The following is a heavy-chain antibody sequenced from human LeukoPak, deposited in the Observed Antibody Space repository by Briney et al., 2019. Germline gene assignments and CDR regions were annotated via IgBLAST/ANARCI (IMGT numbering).Heavy chain of an antibody. V-gene: IGHV1-18*01. D-gene: IGHD3-3*01. CDR3: ARVPLDYDFWSGTRYYFDY. CDR2: ISAYNGNT. J-gene: IGHJ4*02. CDR1: GYTFTSYG. Sequence: ASVKVSCKASGYTFTSYGISWVRQAPGQGLEWMGLISAYNGNTNYAQKLQGRVTMTTDTSTSTAYMELRSLRSDDTAVYYCARVPLDYDFWSGTRYYFDYSGQGTLVTVSS.